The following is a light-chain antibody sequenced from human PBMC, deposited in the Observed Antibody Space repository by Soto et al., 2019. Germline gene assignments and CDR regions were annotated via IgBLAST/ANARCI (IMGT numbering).Light chain of an antibody. CDR1: SSDVGSYSY. Sequence: QSALTQPASVSGSPGQSITISCTGTSSDVGSYSYVSWYQHHPGKAPKLMIYEVTNRPSGVSNRFSGSKSGNTASLTISGLQAEDEADYYCASYTSSSTVVFGGGTKVTVL. CDR3: ASYTSSSTVV. J-gene: IGLJ2*01. CDR2: EVT. V-gene: IGLV2-14*01.